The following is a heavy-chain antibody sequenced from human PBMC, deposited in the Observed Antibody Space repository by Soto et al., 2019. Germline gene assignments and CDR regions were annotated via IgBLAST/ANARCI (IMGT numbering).Heavy chain of an antibody. CDR2: INSDGSRT. CDR3: ARGGSGSHGDYYGMDV. D-gene: IGHD1-26*01. V-gene: IGHV3-74*02. Sequence: EVQLAESGGGLVQPGGSLRLSCAASGFTFSSYWMHWVRQAPGKGLVWVSRINSDGSRTDYADSVKGRFTISRDNAKNTLDMQMNSLRAEDTAVYYCARGGSGSHGDYYGMDVWGQGTTVTVSS. J-gene: IGHJ6*02. CDR1: GFTFSSYW.